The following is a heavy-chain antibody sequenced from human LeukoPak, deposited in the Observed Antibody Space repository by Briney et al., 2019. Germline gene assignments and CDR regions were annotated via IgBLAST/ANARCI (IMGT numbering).Heavy chain of an antibody. CDR1: GGSFSGYY. CDR2: INHSGST. J-gene: IGHJ4*02. CDR3: ARDSSPAARRAYYFDY. D-gene: IGHD6-25*01. Sequence: SETLSLTCAVYGGSFSGYYWSWIRQPPGKGLEWIGEINHSGSTNYNPSLKSRVTISVDTSKNQFSLKLSSVTAADTAVYYCARDSSPAARRAYYFDYWGQGTLVTVSS. V-gene: IGHV4-34*01.